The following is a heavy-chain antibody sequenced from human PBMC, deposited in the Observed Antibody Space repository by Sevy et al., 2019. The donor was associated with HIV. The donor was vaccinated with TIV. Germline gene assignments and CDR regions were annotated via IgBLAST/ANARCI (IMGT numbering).Heavy chain of an antibody. D-gene: IGHD6-13*01. CDR3: ARSQSSSWHYFDY. Sequence: GGSLRLSCAASGFIFSDYTLHWVRQAPGTGLQWVAVISYDGSFTYYVDSVEGRFTISRDNSKNTLFLQMNSLRHEDTAVYYCARSQSSSWHYFDYWGQRTLVTVSS. J-gene: IGHJ4*02. CDR2: ISYDGSFT. V-gene: IGHV3-30*04. CDR1: GFIFSDYT.